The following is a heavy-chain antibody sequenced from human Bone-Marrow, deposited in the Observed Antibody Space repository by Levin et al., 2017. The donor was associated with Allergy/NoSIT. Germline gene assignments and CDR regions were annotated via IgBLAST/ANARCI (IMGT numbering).Heavy chain of an antibody. Sequence: GGSLRLSCAASGFTFSSYAMHWVRQAPGKGLEYVSAISSNGGSTYYANSVKGRFTISRDNSKNTLYLQMGSLRAEDMAVYYCAREGGAELEPLADYNWFDPWGQGTLVTVSS. J-gene: IGHJ5*02. CDR3: AREGGAELEPLADYNWFDP. V-gene: IGHV3-64*01. CDR1: GFTFSSYA. D-gene: IGHD1-14*01. CDR2: ISSNGGST.